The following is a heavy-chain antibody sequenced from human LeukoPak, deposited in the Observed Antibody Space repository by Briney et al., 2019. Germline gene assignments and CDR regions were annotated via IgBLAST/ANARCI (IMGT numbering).Heavy chain of an antibody. J-gene: IGHJ5*02. CDR3: ARDHYDFWSGSVVWFDP. Sequence: GASVKVSCKASGYTFTGYYMHWVRQAPGQGLEWMGWINPNSGGTNYAQKFQGRVTMTRDTSISTAYMELSRLRSDDTAVYYCARDHYDFWSGSVVWFDPWGQGTLVTVSS. CDR2: INPNSGGT. D-gene: IGHD3-3*01. V-gene: IGHV1-2*02. CDR1: GYTFTGYY.